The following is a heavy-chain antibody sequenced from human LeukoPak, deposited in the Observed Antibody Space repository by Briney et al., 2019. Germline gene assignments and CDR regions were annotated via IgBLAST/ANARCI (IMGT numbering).Heavy chain of an antibody. D-gene: IGHD2-15*01. Sequence: ASVKVSCKASGYTFTSYGISWVRQAPGQGLEWRGWISAYNGNTNYAQKLQGSVNMTTDTSTSTAYMELRSLRSDDTAVYYCARAAPPARYCSGGSCYSGIWFDPWGQGTLVTVSS. V-gene: IGHV1-18*01. CDR3: ARAAPPARYCSGGSCYSGIWFDP. CDR2: ISAYNGNT. CDR1: GYTFTSYG. J-gene: IGHJ5*02.